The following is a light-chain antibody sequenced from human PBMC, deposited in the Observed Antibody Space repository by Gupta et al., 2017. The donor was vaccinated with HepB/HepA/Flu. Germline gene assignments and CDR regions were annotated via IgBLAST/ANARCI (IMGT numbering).Light chain of an antibody. CDR2: GNS. Sequence: QSVLTQPPSVSGATGQRVAIFCTGSSSNIGAGYDVHWYQQLPGTAPKLLIYGNSNRPSGVPDRFSGSKSGTSASLAITGLQAEDEADYYCQSYDSSLSAVVFGGGTKLTVL. J-gene: IGLJ2*01. CDR1: SSNIGAGYD. CDR3: QSYDSSLSAVV. V-gene: IGLV1-40*01.